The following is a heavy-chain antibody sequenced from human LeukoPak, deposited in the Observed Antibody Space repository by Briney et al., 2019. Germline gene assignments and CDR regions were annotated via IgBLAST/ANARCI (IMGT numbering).Heavy chain of an antibody. CDR3: ARSRSGYYP. J-gene: IGHJ5*02. D-gene: IGHD3-22*01. Sequence: SETLSLTCTVSGGSISSYYWSWIRQPPGKGREWIGYIYYSGSTNYNPSLKSRVTISVDTSKNQFSLKLSSVTAADTAVYYCARSRSGYYPWGQGTLVTVSS. CDR1: GGSISSYY. CDR2: IYYSGST. V-gene: IGHV4-59*01.